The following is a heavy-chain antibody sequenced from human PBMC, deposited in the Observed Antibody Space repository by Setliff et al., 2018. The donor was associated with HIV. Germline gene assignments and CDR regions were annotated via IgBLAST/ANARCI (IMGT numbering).Heavy chain of an antibody. CDR1: GFSISSRYY. Sequence: SETLSLTCDVSGFSISSRYYWGWIRQSPGKGLEWIGNIYHTGSSYYNPSLNDRATISLDTSKNQFSLKLSSVTAADTAVYYCARVSSTYWYSIFRNYYYHMDVWGKGTTVTVSS. J-gene: IGHJ6*03. CDR2: IYHTGSS. D-gene: IGHD2-8*02. CDR3: ARVSSTYWYSIFRNYYYHMDV. V-gene: IGHV4-38-2*01.